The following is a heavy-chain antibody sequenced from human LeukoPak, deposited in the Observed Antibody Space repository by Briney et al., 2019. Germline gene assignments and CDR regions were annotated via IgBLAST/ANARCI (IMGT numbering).Heavy chain of an antibody. Sequence: SETLSLTCTVSGGSISSSSYYWGWIRQPPGKGLEWIGSIYYSGSTYYNPSLKSRVTISVDTSKNQFSLKLSSVTAADTAVYYCAREMLPAAILGWFDPWGQGTLVTVSS. CDR1: GGSISSSSYY. J-gene: IGHJ5*02. D-gene: IGHD2-2*01. CDR2: IYYSGST. V-gene: IGHV4-39*02. CDR3: AREMLPAAILGWFDP.